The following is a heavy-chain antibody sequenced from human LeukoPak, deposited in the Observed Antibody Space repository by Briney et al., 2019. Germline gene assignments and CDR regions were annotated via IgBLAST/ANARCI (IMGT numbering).Heavy chain of an antibody. D-gene: IGHD5-18*01. Sequence: GESLRISCKGSGYSFTSYWISWVRQMPGKGLEWMGRIDPSDSYTNFSPSFEGHVTISADKSISTAYLQWSSLKASDTAMYYCARGGYSYGSGYYWFDPWGQGTLVTVSA. V-gene: IGHV5-10-1*01. J-gene: IGHJ5*02. CDR1: GYSFTSYW. CDR2: IDPSDSYT. CDR3: ARGGYSYGSGYYWFDP.